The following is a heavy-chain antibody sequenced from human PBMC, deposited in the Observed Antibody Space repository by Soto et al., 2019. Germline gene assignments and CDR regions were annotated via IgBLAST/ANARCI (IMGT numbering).Heavy chain of an antibody. CDR3: ARDPSEGRVGNWFES. CDR2: INQDGSEK. V-gene: IGHV3-7*01. D-gene: IGHD2-2*01. J-gene: IGHJ5*01. Sequence: EVQLVESGGGLVQPGGSLRLSCAASGFFFPTYWMSWVRQAPGKGLEWVADINQDGSEKYHVDSVKGRFTISRDNPKNSLYLQMYALRTEDTAVYYCARDPSEGRVGNWFESWGQGTLVTVSS. CDR1: GFFFPTYW.